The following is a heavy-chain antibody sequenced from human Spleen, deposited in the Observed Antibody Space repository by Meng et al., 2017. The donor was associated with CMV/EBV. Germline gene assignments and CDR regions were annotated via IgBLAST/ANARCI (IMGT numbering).Heavy chain of an antibody. CDR3: VKDSGSFNWFDF. V-gene: IGHV3-9*01. D-gene: IGHD3-10*01. J-gene: IGHJ5*01. Sequence: GGSLRLSCVASGFAFDEHAMHWVRQVPGKGMEWVSGISGNSGTLDYANSVKGRFTVSRDNAKKSLYLQMSSLRPEDTALYYCVKDSGSFNWFDFWGQGALVTVSS. CDR1: GFAFDEHA. CDR2: ISGNSGTL.